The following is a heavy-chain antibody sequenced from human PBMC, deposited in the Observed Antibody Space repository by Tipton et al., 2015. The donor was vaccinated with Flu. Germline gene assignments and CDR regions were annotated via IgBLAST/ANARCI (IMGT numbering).Heavy chain of an antibody. CDR2: IKQDGSVK. J-gene: IGHJ2*01. CDR1: GFTFSSYW. V-gene: IGHV3-7*01. Sequence: SLRLSCASSGFTFSSYWMTWVRQAPGKGLEWVANIKQDGSVKYYVDSVKGRFTISRDNAKNSVYLQMNSLRAEDTAFYYCTRAPTGGRYFDLWGRGTLVTVSA. D-gene: IGHD2-8*02. CDR3: TRAPTGGRYFDL.